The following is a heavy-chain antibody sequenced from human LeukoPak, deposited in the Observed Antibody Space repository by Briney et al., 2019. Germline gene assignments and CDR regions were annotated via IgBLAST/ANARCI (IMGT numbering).Heavy chain of an antibody. J-gene: IGHJ4*02. D-gene: IGHD3-10*01. CDR3: ARGGVRRGYYDY. V-gene: IGHV3-7*01. CDR1: GFSFSNYW. CDR2: INEDGSKK. Sequence: AGGSLRLSCAASGFSFSNYWMKWVRQDPGKGLEWVANINEDGSKKYYVDSVRGRFTISRDNAKNSLYLQMNSLRTEDTAIYYCARGGVRRGYYDYWGQGTLVTVSS.